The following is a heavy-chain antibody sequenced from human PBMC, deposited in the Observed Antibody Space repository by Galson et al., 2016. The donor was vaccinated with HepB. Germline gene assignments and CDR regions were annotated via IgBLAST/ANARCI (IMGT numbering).Heavy chain of an antibody. D-gene: IGHD2-8*02. CDR1: GGSISSSF. CDR3: ASRPGGASVYYGVFDY. V-gene: IGHV4-59*12. CDR2: ISYDGRT. J-gene: IGHJ4*02. Sequence: TLSLTCTVSGGSISSSFWTWIRQPPGKPLEWIGYISYDGRTNYNPSLNSRVTISADTSNNQFSLRLTSMTAADTAVYCCASRPGGASVYYGVFDYWGQGALVTVSS.